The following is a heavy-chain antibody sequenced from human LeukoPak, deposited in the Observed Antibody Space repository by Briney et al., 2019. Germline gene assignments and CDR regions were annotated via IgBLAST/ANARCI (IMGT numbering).Heavy chain of an antibody. CDR1: GGSFSGYY. V-gene: IGHV4-34*01. CDR2: INHSGST. D-gene: IGHD3-10*01. CDR3: AGGLSLRYYGSGSYFY. Sequence: NSSETQSLTCAVYGGSFSGYYWSWIRQPPGEGLEWIGEINHSGSTNYNPSLKSRVTISVDTSKNQFSLKLSSVTAADTAVYYCAGGLSLRYYGSGSYFYWGQGTLVTVSS. J-gene: IGHJ4*02.